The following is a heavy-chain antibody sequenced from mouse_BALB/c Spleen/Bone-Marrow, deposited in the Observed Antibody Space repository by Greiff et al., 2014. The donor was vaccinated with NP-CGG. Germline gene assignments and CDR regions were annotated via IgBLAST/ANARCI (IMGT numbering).Heavy chain of an antibody. V-gene: IGHV1-22*01. CDR3: ARGRWYY. J-gene: IGHJ2*01. D-gene: IGHD2-3*01. Sequence: VQLKESGPELVKPGASVKISCKTSGYTFTDYTLHWVKQSHGKSLEWIGGVNPNIGSTSYNQKFKGKASLTVNKSSTTAYMELRSLTSEDSAVYYCARGRWYYWGQGTTLTVSS. CDR1: GYTFTDYT. CDR2: VNPNIGST.